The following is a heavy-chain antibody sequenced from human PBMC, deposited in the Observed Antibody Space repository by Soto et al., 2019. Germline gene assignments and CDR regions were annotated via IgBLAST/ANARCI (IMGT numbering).Heavy chain of an antibody. V-gene: IGHV3-21*01. Sequence: GGSLRLSCAASGFTFSSYSMNWVRQAPGKGLEWVSSISSSSSYIYYADSVKGRFTISRDNAKNSLYLQMNSLRAEDTAVYYCARDGEGRGYRAYGMDVWGQGTTVTVSS. D-gene: IGHD5-12*01. CDR2: ISSSSSYI. CDR1: GFTFSSYS. J-gene: IGHJ6*02. CDR3: ARDGEGRGYRAYGMDV.